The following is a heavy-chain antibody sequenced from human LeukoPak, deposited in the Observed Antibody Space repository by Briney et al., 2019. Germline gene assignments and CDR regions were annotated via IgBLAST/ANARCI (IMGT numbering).Heavy chain of an antibody. Sequence: KTSETLSLTCTVSGGSTNSYYWSWIRKPPGKGLGWIGYVDHTGRTNFNPSLNGRVSISRDTSKNLFSMRLRSVTAADTAVYFCTRGRVASSTWYSTYYYYFYMDVWGKGTTVTVSS. D-gene: IGHD1-1*01. J-gene: IGHJ6*03. V-gene: IGHV4-59*01. CDR3: TRGRVASSTWYSTYYYYFYMDV. CDR2: VDHTGRT. CDR1: GGSTNSYY.